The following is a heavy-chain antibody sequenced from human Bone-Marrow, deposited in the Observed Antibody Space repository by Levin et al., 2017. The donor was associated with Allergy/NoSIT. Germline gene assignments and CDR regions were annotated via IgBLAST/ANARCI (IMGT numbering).Heavy chain of an antibody. J-gene: IGHJ4*02. D-gene: IGHD2-2*01. Sequence: PGGSLRLSCAASGFSVSSHEMNWVRQAPGKGLEWVSYISSSGSAIHYADSVKGRFTISRDNANNSVYLQMNSLEAEDTATYYCARGLCDSCSRWGQGSLVTVSS. CDR3: ARGLCDSCSR. CDR2: ISSSGSAI. CDR1: GFSVSSHE. V-gene: IGHV3-48*03.